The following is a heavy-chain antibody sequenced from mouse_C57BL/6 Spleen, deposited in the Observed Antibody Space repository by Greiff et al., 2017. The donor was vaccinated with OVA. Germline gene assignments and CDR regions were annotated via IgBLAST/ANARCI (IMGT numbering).Heavy chain of an antibody. V-gene: IGHV1-50*01. CDR3: ARSTVSLFGY. CDR2: IDPSDSYT. Sequence: QVQLQQPGAELVKPGASVKLSCKASGYTFTSYWMQWVKQRPGQGLEWIGEIDPSDSYTTYNQKFKGKATLTVDTYSSTAYMQLSSLTSEDSAVYYCARSTVSLFGYWGQGTTLTVSS. CDR1: GYTFTSYW. J-gene: IGHJ2*01. D-gene: IGHD1-1*01.